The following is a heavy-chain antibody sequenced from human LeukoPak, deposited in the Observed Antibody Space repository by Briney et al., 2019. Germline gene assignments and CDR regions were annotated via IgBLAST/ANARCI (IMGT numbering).Heavy chain of an antibody. Sequence: ASAKVSCKVSGYTLTELSMHWVRQAPGKGLEWMGGFDPEDSETIYPQKFQGRVTMTEGTSTDTAYMELSSLRSEDTAVYYCATDFLIRSNRDYWGQGTLVTVSS. V-gene: IGHV1-24*01. J-gene: IGHJ4*02. D-gene: IGHD3-3*01. CDR1: GYTLTELS. CDR3: ATDFLIRSNRDY. CDR2: FDPEDSET.